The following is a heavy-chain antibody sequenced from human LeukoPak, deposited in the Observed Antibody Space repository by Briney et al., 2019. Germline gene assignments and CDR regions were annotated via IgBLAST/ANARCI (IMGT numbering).Heavy chain of an antibody. V-gene: IGHV3-23*01. CDR2: ISGSGGST. CDR3: AKVTPPEHSSGWYGEDY. D-gene: IGHD6-19*01. Sequence: GGSLRLSCAASGFTFSSYAMSWVRQAPGKGLEWVSAISGSGGSTYYADFVKGRFTISRDNSKNTLCLQMNSLRAEDTAVYYCAKVTPPEHSSGWYGEDYWGQGTLVTVSS. CDR1: GFTFSSYA. J-gene: IGHJ4*02.